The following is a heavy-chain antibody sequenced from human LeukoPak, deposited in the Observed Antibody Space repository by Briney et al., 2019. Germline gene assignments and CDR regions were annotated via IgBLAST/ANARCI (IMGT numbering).Heavy chain of an antibody. CDR2: IYPGDSDT. CDR1: GYSFTSYW. D-gene: IGHD2-8*01. CDR3: ARTQGVYGYVLSY. Sequence: PGASLQISCKASGYSFTSYWIGWVRQMPGKGLEWMGIIYPGDSDTRYSPSFQGQVTISADKSISTAYLQWSSLKASDTAMYYCARTQGVYGYVLSYWGQGTLVTVSS. J-gene: IGHJ4*02. V-gene: IGHV5-51*01.